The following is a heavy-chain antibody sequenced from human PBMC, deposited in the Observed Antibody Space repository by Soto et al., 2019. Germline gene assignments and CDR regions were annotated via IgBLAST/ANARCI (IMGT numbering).Heavy chain of an antibody. V-gene: IGHV4-61*03. J-gene: IGHJ3*02. Sequence: QVHLQESGPGLVKPSETLSLTCTVSGGSVSGGGDYWSWFRQPPGKGLEWIGYFYNSGSINYNPSLNSRATISADTSKNSSSLKVTSVTAADTAVYFCARATYYDFWSGYPPDAFDIWCQVTMVTVSS. CDR2: FYNSGSI. D-gene: IGHD3-3*01. CDR3: ARATYYDFWSGYPPDAFDI. CDR1: GGSVSGGGDY.